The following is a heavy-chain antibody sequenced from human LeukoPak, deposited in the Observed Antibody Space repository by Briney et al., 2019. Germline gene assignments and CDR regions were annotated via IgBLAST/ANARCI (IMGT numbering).Heavy chain of an antibody. J-gene: IGHJ4*02. CDR1: GYTFTSYG. CDR2: ISAHNGNT. V-gene: IGHV1-18*01. CDR3: ARGTNVVPAAIPDDY. D-gene: IGHD2-2*02. Sequence: GASVKVSCKASGYTFTSYGISWVRQAPGQGLEWMGWISAHNGNTNYAQKLQGRVTMTTDTSTSTAYMELRSLRSDDTAVYYCARGTNVVPAAIPDDYWGQGTLVTVSS.